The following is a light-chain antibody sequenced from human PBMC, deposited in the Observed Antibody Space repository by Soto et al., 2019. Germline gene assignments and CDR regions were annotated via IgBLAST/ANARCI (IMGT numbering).Light chain of an antibody. CDR1: SRDIGGYDF. J-gene: IGLJ2*01. CDR2: DVI. CDR3: SSYGGSNNLL. Sequence: QSALTQPPSASGSPGQSVTISCTGTSRDIGGYDFVSWYQQHPGKAPKLLIYDVIKRPSGVPDRFSGSKSGNTASLTVSGLQTDGEADYYCSSYGGSNNLLFGGGTKLTVL. V-gene: IGLV2-8*01.